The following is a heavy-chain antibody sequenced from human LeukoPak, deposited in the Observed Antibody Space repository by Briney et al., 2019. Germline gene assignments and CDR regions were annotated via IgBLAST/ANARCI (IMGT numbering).Heavy chain of an antibody. CDR1: GGSISSYY. Sequence: SETLSLTCTVSGGSISSYYWSWIRQPPGKGLEWIGYIYNSGSTKYNPSLKSRVTISLDTSKNQFSLRLSSVTAADTAVYYCARGIYCSGNSCYYYYYYMDVWGKGTTVTVSS. J-gene: IGHJ6*03. CDR2: IYNSGST. D-gene: IGHD2-2*01. CDR3: ARGIYCSGNSCYYYYYYMDV. V-gene: IGHV4-59*01.